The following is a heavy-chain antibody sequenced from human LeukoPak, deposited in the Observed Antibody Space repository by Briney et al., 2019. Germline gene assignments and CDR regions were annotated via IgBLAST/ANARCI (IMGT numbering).Heavy chain of an antibody. CDR2: IIPIFGTA. D-gene: IGHD3-3*01. V-gene: IGHV1-69*13. Sequence: GASVKVSCKASGGTFSSYAISWVRQAPGQGLEWMGGIIPIFGTANYAQKFQGRVTITADESTSTAYMELSSLRSEDTAVYYCAREYFRDFWSGRKDYYYYYGMDVWGQGTTVTVSS. J-gene: IGHJ6*02. CDR3: AREYFRDFWSGRKDYYYYYGMDV. CDR1: GGTFSSYA.